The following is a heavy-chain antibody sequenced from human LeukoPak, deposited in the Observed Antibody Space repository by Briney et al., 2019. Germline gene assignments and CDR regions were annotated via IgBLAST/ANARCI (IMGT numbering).Heavy chain of an antibody. Sequence: ASVKVSCKASGYTFTGYYMHWVRQAPGQGLEWMGWINPNSGGTNYAQKFQGRVTMTRDTSISTAYMELSRLRSDDTAVYYCARDPTVRGDGWFDPWGQGTLVTVSS. V-gene: IGHV1-2*02. CDR2: INPNSGGT. J-gene: IGHJ5*02. CDR3: ARDPTVRGDGWFDP. CDR1: GYTFTGYY. D-gene: IGHD3-10*01.